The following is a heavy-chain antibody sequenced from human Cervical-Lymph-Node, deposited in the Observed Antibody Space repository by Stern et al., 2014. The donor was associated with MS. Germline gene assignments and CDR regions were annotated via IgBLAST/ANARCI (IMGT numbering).Heavy chain of an antibody. V-gene: IGHV7-4-1*02. CDR2: INPNTGNP. CDR1: GYSFNRYA. J-gene: IGHJ4*02. CDR3: ARDLRDISGYYLDS. D-gene: IGHD3-22*01. Sequence: VQLVESGSELRKPGASVKVSCKASGYSFNRYAVTWVRQAPGQGLEWLGGINPNTGNPTYAQGFTGRFVFSLDTSVSTTYLHISSLKAEDTAVYYCARDLRDISGYYLDSWGQGSLVTVSS.